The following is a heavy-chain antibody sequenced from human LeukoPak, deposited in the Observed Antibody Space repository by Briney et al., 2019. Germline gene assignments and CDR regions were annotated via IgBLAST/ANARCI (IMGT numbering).Heavy chain of an antibody. CDR2: IYTSGST. J-gene: IGHJ3*02. V-gene: IGHV4-4*07. D-gene: IGHD2-2*02. CDR3: ASTYCSSTSCYIPDAFDI. Sequence: SETLSLTCTVSGGSISSYYWSWIRQPAGKGLEWIGRIYTSGSTNYNPSLKSRVTISVDTSKNQFSLKLSSVTAADTAVYYCASTYCSSTSCYIPDAFDIWGQGTMVTVSS. CDR1: GGSISSYY.